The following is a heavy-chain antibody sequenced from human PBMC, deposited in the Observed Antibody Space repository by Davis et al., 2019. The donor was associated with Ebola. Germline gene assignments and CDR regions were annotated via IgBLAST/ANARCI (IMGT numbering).Heavy chain of an antibody. J-gene: IGHJ4*02. Sequence: SETLSLTCAVCGGSFSGYYWSWIRQPPGKGLEWIGEINHSGSTNYNPSLKSRVTISVDTSKNQFSLKLSSVTAADTAVYYCARHYDFWSGYYSFDYWGQGTLVTVSS. V-gene: IGHV4-34*01. D-gene: IGHD3-3*01. CDR2: INHSGST. CDR1: GGSFSGYY. CDR3: ARHYDFWSGYYSFDY.